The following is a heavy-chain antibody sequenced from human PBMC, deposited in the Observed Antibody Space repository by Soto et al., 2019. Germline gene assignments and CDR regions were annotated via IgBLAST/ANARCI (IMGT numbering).Heavy chain of an antibody. V-gene: IGHV4-59*12. D-gene: IGHD3-16*01. CDR3: ARLWGGDWFDP. CDR2: IYHSGST. J-gene: IGHJ5*02. Sequence: QVQLQESGPGLVKPSETLSLTCTVSGASITTYYWSWIRQPPGKGLEWIAYIYHSGSTNYNPSLRSRVTVSVATSKNQFSLKLSSVTAADTAVYYCARLWGGDWFDPWGQGTLVTVSS. CDR1: GASITTYY.